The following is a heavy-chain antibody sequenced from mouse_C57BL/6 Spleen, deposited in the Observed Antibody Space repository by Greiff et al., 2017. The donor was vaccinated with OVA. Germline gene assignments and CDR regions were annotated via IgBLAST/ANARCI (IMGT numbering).Heavy chain of an antibody. CDR2: IWSGGST. CDR1: GFSLTSYG. Sequence: VKLVESGPGLVQPSPSLSITCTVSGFSLTSYGVHWVRQSPGKGLEWLGVIWSGGSTDYNAAFISRLSISKDNSKSQVFFKMNSLQADDTAIYYCARNPLTSYAMDYWGQGTSVTVSS. CDR3: ARNPLTSYAMDY. V-gene: IGHV2-2*01. D-gene: IGHD6-1*01. J-gene: IGHJ4*01.